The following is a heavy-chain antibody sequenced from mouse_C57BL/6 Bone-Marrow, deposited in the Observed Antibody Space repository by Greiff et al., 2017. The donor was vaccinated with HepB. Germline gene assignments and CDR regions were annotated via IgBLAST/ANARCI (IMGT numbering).Heavy chain of an antibody. CDR3: ARGGGTVVATPMDY. CDR1: GFTFSSYA. CDR2: ISDGGSYT. Sequence: EVNVVESGGGLVKPGGSLKLSCAASGFTFSSYAMSWVRQTPEKRLEWVATISDGGSYTYYPDNVKGRFTISRDNAKNNLYLQMSHLKSEDTAMYYCARGGGTVVATPMDYWGQGTSVTVSS. D-gene: IGHD1-1*01. V-gene: IGHV5-4*03. J-gene: IGHJ4*01.